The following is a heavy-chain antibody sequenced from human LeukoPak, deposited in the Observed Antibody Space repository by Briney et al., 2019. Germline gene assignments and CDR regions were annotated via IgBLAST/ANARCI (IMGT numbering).Heavy chain of an antibody. D-gene: IGHD3-10*01. CDR1: GGSFSGYY. CDR2: INHSGST. J-gene: IGHJ5*02. CDR3: ARGRVRGVISGWFDP. V-gene: IGHV4-34*01. Sequence: PSETLSLTCAVYGGSFSGYYWSWIRQPPGKGLEWIGEINHSGSTNYNPSLKSRVTISVDTSKNQFSLKLRSVTAADTAVYYCARGRVRGVISGWFDPWGLGTLVTVSS.